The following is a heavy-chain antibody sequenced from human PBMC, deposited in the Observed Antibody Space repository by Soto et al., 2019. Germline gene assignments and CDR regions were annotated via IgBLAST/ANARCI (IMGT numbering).Heavy chain of an antibody. CDR1: GFTFSSYS. J-gene: IGHJ4*02. V-gene: IGHV3-21*01. CDR2: ISSSSSYI. Sequence: GGSLRLSCAASGFTFSSYSMNWVRQAPGKGLEWVSSISSSSSYIYYADSVKGRFTISRDNAKNSLYLQMNSLRAEDTAVYYCARDLDTAMVTIDYWGQGTLVTVSS. CDR3: ARDLDTAMVTIDY. D-gene: IGHD5-18*01.